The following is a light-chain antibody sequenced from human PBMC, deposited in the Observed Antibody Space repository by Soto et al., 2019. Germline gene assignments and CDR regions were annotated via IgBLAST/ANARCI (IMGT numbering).Light chain of an antibody. CDR3: QHYGSSHS. CDR1: QTIFNSY. CDR2: GAS. Sequence: ENVLTQSPGTLSLSPGDTATLSCRASQTIFNSYLAWYQQKPGQAPRLLIYGASSRATGIPDRFSGGGSGTDFTLTITRLEPEDFAVYYCQHYGSSHSFGQGTKQEMK. J-gene: IGKJ2*03. V-gene: IGKV3-20*01.